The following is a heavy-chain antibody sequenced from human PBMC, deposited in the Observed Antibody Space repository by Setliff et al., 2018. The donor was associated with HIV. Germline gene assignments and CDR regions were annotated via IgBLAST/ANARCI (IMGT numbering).Heavy chain of an antibody. CDR3: ARGRGRYYDSRSYLDY. CDR1: GYNFNNFG. CDR2: MNPNSGNR. J-gene: IGHJ4*02. V-gene: IGHV1-8*01. Sequence: ASVKVSCKSSGYNFNNFGVSWVRQAPGQGLEWMGWMNPNSGNRGYAQKFQGRVTISRNTSISTAYMELSGLRSEDTAVYYCARGRGRYYDSRSYLDYWGQGTLVTVSS. D-gene: IGHD3-22*01.